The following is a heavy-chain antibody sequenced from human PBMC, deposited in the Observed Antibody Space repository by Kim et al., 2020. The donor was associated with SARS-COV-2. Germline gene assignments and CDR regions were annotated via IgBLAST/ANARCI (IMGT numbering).Heavy chain of an antibody. D-gene: IGHD1-26*01. CDR2: LSYDGRTK. V-gene: IGHV3-30-3*01. CDR3: ATELGPTPFDS. Sequence: GGSLRLSCAASGFTLSTYKMHWVRQAPGKGLEWVAYLSYDGRTKHYADSVKGRFTISRDISENTLFLQMSSLTAEDTAVYHCATELGPTPFDSWGQGALVTVSS. CDR1: GFTLSTYK. J-gene: IGHJ4*02.